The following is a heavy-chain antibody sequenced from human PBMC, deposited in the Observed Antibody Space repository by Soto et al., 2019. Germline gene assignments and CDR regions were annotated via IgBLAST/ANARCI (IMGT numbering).Heavy chain of an antibody. CDR1: GYDFSSYG. Sequence: QVQLVQSGAEVKKPGASVKVSCKASGYDFSSYGISWVRQAPGQGREWMGWISASNGNRDYAQQFQGRVTMTSDTSRTTAYMELRSMRSDDTAVYYCVRAPQRNDYWGQGTLVNVSS. D-gene: IGHD2-2*01. J-gene: IGHJ4*02. V-gene: IGHV1-18*04. CDR3: VRAPQRNDY. CDR2: ISASNGNR.